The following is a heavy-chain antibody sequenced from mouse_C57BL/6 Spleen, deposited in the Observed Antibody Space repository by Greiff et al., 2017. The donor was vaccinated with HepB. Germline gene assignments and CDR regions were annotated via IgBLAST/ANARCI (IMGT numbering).Heavy chain of an antibody. CDR3: ARRIYYYGSNYFDY. CDR1: GFTFSDYG. CDR2: ISSGSSTI. V-gene: IGHV5-17*01. Sequence: EVMLVESGGGLVKPGGSLKLSCAASGFTFSDYGMHWVRQAPEKGLEWVAYISSGSSTIYYADTVKGRFTISRGNAKNTLFLQMTSLRSEDTAMYYCARRIYYYGSNYFDYWGQGTTLTVSS. J-gene: IGHJ2*01. D-gene: IGHD1-1*01.